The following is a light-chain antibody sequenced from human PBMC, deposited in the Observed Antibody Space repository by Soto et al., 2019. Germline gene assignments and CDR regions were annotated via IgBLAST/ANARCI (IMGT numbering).Light chain of an antibody. CDR1: QSVSSSY. CDR2: GAS. CDR3: QQYGSSPYT. Sequence: ESGLRQSPGTVSLSPGERATLSCRASQSVSSSYLAWYQQKPGQAPRLLIYGASSRATGIPDRFSGSGSGTDFTLTISRLEPEDFAVYYCQQYGSSPYTFGQGTKLEIK. J-gene: IGKJ2*01. V-gene: IGKV3-20*01.